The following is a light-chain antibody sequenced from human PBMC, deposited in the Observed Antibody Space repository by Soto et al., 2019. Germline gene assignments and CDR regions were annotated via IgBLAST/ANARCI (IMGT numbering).Light chain of an antibody. V-gene: IGLV6-57*04. CDR2: EDN. J-gene: IGLJ2*01. CDR3: HFLGTGTPVY. Sequence: NFMLTQPHSVSESPGKTVTISCTRSSGSIASNYVQWYQQRPGSAPTTVIYEDNQRPSGVPDRFSGSIDSSPNSASLTISGLKTEDGAASYSHFLGTGTPVYFGGGT. CDR1: SGSIASNY.